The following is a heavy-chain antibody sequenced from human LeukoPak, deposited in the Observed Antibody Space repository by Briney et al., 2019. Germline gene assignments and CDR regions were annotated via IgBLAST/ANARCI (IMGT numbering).Heavy chain of an antibody. CDR1: GFTFSSYA. V-gene: IGHV3-23*01. J-gene: IGHJ5*02. CDR3: AKDGVGDWFDP. D-gene: IGHD1-26*01. Sequence: GGSLRLSCASSGFTFSSYAMSWVRQAPGKGLEWVSAISGSGGSTYCADSVKGRLTISRENSKNTVYLQMNSLRAEDTGVYYCAKDGVGDWFDPWGQGTLVTVSS. CDR2: ISGSGGST.